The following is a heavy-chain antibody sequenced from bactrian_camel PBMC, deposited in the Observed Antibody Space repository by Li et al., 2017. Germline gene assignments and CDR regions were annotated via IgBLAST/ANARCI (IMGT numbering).Heavy chain of an antibody. Sequence: VQLVESGRGLVQPGGSLRLSCAASGFAFSSYDMSWVRQAPGKGLEWVSSINGGGGSTFYADSVKGRFTISRDNAKNTLYLQMNSLKTEDTAVYYCATDTTGGSWYSYGRPTYNYWGQGTQVTVS. J-gene: IGHJ4*01. V-gene: IGHV3S40*01. CDR1: GFAFSSYD. CDR3: ATDTTGGSWYSYGRPTYNY. D-gene: IGHD6*01. CDR2: INGGGGST.